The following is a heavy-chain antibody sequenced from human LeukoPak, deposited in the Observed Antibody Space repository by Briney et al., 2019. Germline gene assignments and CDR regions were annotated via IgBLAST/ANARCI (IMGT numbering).Heavy chain of an antibody. CDR1: GFTFSTYA. CDR3: ARYCSGGNCYSGLVY. V-gene: IGHV3-23*01. CDR2: IRGSGGST. J-gene: IGHJ4*02. Sequence: GGSLRLSCAASGFTFSTYAMTWVRQAPGRGLEWVSTIRGSGGSTYYADSVKGRFTISRDISKNTVDLQMNNLRAEDTAVYYSARYCSGGNCYSGLVYGGQGTLVAVSS. D-gene: IGHD2-15*01.